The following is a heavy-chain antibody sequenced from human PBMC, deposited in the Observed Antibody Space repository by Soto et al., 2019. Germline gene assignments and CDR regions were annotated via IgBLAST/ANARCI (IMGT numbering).Heavy chain of an antibody. V-gene: IGHV1-18*01. CDR3: ARDAMVRGAYSYYYYYGMDV. Sequence: ASVKVSCKASGYTFTSYGIIWVRQAPGQGLEWMGWISAYNGNTNYAQKLQGRVTMTTDTSTSTAYMELRSLRSDDTAVYYCARDAMVRGAYSYYYYYGMDVWGQGTTVTVSS. D-gene: IGHD3-10*01. CDR2: ISAYNGNT. J-gene: IGHJ6*02. CDR1: GYTFTSYG.